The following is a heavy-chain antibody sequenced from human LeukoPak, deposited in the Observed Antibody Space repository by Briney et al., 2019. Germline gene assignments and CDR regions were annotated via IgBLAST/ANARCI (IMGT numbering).Heavy chain of an antibody. Sequence: GGSLRLSCAASGFTFSTYGMHWVRQAPGKGLEWVAGISYDGSTEQYADSVKGRFTISRDNSKNTLNLQMNSLREEDTAVYYCARVDYSSSWYIDYWGQGTLVTVSS. CDR2: ISYDGSTE. CDR1: GFTFSTYG. CDR3: ARVDYSSSWYIDY. D-gene: IGHD6-13*01. J-gene: IGHJ4*02. V-gene: IGHV3-30*03.